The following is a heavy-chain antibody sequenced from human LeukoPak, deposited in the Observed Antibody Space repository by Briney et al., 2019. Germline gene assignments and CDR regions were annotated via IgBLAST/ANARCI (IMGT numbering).Heavy chain of an antibody. CDR1: GFTFSSYW. J-gene: IGHJ2*01. CDR3: ARLRREWYFDL. CDR2: INSDGSST. V-gene: IGHV3-74*01. Sequence: PGGSLRLSCAASGFTFSSYWMHWVRQAPGKGLVWVSLINSDGSSTNYADSVKGRFTISRDNAKNTLFLQMNSLRAEDTAVYYCARLRREWYFDLWGRGTLVTVSS.